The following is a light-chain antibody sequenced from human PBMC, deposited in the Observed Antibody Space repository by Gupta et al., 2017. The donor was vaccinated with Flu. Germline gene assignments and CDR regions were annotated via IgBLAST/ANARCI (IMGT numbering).Light chain of an antibody. V-gene: IGKV3D-15*01. CDR2: DTS. Sequence: ETVMTQSPVTLSASPAERVTLSCRASQNVGRNVAWYQQTPGRAPRLLIYDTSTRAADIPARFSGSGSGRDFTLTIGGLQSEDFGVYFCQQYNKWPISFGEGTKVDIK. CDR3: QQYNKWPIS. CDR1: QNVGRN. J-gene: IGKJ1*01.